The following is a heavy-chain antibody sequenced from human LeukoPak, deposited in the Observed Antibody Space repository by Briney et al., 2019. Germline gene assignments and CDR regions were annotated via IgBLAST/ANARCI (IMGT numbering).Heavy chain of an antibody. CDR1: GYTFIAYY. D-gene: IGHD3-10*01. J-gene: IGHJ4*02. Sequence: ASVKVSCKASGYTFIAYYMHWVRQAPGQGLEWMGWINPNSGGTNYAQKFQGRVTMTRDTSISTAYMELSRLRSDDTAVYYCARTSGKRFPNDYWGQGTLVTVSS. V-gene: IGHV1-2*02. CDR3: ARTSGKRFPNDY. CDR2: INPNSGGT.